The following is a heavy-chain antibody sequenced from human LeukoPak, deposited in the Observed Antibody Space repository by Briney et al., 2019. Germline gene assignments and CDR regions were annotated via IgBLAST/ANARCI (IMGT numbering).Heavy chain of an antibody. V-gene: IGHV4-34*01. CDR3: ARVRYCSSTSCP. CDR2: INHSGST. CDR1: GGSFSLYY. D-gene: IGHD2-2*01. J-gene: IGHJ5*02. Sequence: SETLSLTCAVYGGSFSLYYWSWIRQPPGKGLEWIGEINHSGSTNYNPSLKSRVTISVDTSKNQFSLKLSSVTAADTAVYYCARVRYCSSTSCPWGQGTLVTVSS.